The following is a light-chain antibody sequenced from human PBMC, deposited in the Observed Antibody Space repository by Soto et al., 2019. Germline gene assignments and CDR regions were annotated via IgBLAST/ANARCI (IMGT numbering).Light chain of an antibody. J-gene: IGLJ2*01. V-gene: IGLV2-23*01. Sequence: QSALTQPASVSGSPGQSVTISCTGTSSDFGSYKFVSWYQHHPGKVPKVIIYETSKRPSGVSDRFSGSKSGNTASLTISGLRTEDEADYYCAAWDDSLSGVVFGGGTKLIVL. CDR1: SSDFGSYKF. CDR3: AAWDDSLSGVV. CDR2: ETS.